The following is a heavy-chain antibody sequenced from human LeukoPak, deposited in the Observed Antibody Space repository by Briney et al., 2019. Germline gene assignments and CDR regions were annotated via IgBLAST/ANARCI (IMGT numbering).Heavy chain of an antibody. Sequence: SETLSLTCTVSGGSISSYYWSWLRQPPGKGLEWIGYIYYSGSTNYNPSLKSRVTISVDTSKNQFSLKLSSVTAADTAVYYCARSRTTYYYYYMDVWGKGTTVTVSS. CDR2: IYYSGST. D-gene: IGHD4-17*01. J-gene: IGHJ6*03. V-gene: IGHV4-59*01. CDR3: ARSRTTYYYYYMDV. CDR1: GGSISSYY.